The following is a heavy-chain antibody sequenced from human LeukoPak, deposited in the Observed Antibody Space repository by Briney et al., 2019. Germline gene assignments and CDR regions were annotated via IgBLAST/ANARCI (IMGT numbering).Heavy chain of an antibody. Sequence: SETLSLTCAVYGGSLSDHYWSWIRQPPGMGLEWIGEINHSGETKYNPSLKSRVAMSVDTSKNQFSLELRSVTAADMAMYYCARGQWLDNSWGQGTLVTVSS. CDR3: ARGQWLDNS. D-gene: IGHD6-19*01. V-gene: IGHV4-34*01. J-gene: IGHJ4*02. CDR1: GGSLSDHY. CDR2: INHSGET.